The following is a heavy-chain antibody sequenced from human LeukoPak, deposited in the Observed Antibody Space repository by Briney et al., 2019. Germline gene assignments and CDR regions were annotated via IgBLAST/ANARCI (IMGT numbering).Heavy chain of an antibody. CDR1: GGSISSSSYY. CDR2: IYYSGST. D-gene: IGHD3-10*01. J-gene: IGHJ4*02. Sequence: PSETLSLTCTVSGGSISSSSYYWGWIRQPPGKGLERIGSIYYSGSTYYNPSLKSRVTISVDTSKNQFPLKLSSVTAADTAVYYCARLNYYGSGSYPFDYWGQGTLVTVSS. CDR3: ARLNYYGSGSYPFDY. V-gene: IGHV4-39*06.